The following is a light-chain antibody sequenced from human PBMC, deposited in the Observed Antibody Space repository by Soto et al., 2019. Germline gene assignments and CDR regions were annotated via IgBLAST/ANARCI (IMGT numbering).Light chain of an antibody. CDR3: QHYGDSIWT. CDR1: QSVSNND. V-gene: IGKV3-20*01. J-gene: IGKJ1*01. Sequence: EIVLTQSPDTLSLSPGERATLCCRASQSVSNNDLVWYQQKPGQAPRLLIYGASTRATGIPDRFSGSGSGTDFTLTISRLETEDFAVYYCQHYGDSIWTFGQGTKVEIK. CDR2: GAS.